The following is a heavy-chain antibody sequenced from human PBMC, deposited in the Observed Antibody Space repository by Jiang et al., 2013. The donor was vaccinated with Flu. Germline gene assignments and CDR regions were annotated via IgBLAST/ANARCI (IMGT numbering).Heavy chain of an antibody. V-gene: IGHV1-46*03. Sequence: GAEVKKPGASVKVSCKASGYTFTRYYMHWVRQAPGQGLEWMGLINPSGGTTTYAQRFQGRVAMTRDTSTSTVYMELSSLRSEDTAVYYCAREPFTYWGQGTLVTVSS. CDR1: GYTFTRYY. CDR3: AREPFTY. J-gene: IGHJ4*02. CDR2: INPSGGTT.